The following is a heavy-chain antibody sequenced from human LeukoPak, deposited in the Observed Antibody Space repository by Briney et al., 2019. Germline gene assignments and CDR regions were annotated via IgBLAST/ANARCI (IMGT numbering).Heavy chain of an antibody. V-gene: IGHV3-74*01. CDR1: GFTFSNYW. Sequence: GGSLRLSCSASGFTFSNYWMHWVRQAPGKGLVWVSRINSDGSSTSYADSVKGRFTISRDNAKNTLYLQMNSLRAEDTAVYYCARRRSGHYLDYWGLGTLVTVSS. CDR3: ARRRSGHYLDY. D-gene: IGHD6-25*01. J-gene: IGHJ4*02. CDR2: INSDGSST.